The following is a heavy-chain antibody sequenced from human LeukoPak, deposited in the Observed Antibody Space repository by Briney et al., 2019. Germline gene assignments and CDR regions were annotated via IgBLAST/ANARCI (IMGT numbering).Heavy chain of an antibody. V-gene: IGHV1-46*01. Sequence: ASVRVSCKASGYTFTSYYMHWVRQAPGQGLEWMGIINPSGGSTSYAQKFQGRVTMTRDTSTSTVYMELSSLRSEDTAVYYCARGGGDPSAAEYFQHWGQGTLVTVSS. CDR1: GYTFTSYY. CDR2: INPSGGST. J-gene: IGHJ1*01. CDR3: ARGGGDPSAAEYFQH. D-gene: IGHD2-21*02.